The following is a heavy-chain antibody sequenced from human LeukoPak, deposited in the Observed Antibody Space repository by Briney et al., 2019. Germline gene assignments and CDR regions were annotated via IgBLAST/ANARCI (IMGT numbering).Heavy chain of an antibody. D-gene: IGHD4-17*01. CDR1: GFTFSGSA. J-gene: IGHJ4*02. CDR3: TRPSYGDYALFDY. V-gene: IGHV3-73*01. CDR2: IRSKANSYAT. Sequence: GGSLRLSCAASGFTFSGSAMHWVRQASGKGVEWVGRIRSKANSYATAYAASVKGRFTISRDDSKNTAYLQMNSLKTEDTAVYYCTRPSYGDYALFDYWGQGTLVTVSS.